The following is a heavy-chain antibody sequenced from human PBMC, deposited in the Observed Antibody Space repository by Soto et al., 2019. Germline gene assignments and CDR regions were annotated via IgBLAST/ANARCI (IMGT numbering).Heavy chain of an antibody. CDR1: GFTFSNYG. Sequence: QVQLVESGGGVVQPGWSLTLSCSASGFTFSNYGIHWVRQAPGKGLEGVAVVSSDGYTKYYADSLKGRFTISRDNSRNTLYLQLNSLSEQDTGTYYCTIEPTIAAVNFDYWGRGTLVIVSS. CDR3: TIEPTIAAVNFDY. V-gene: IGHV3-30*03. D-gene: IGHD6-13*01. CDR2: VSSDGYTK. J-gene: IGHJ4*02.